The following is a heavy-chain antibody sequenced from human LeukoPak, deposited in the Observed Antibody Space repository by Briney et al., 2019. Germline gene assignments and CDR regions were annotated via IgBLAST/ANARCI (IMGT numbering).Heavy chain of an antibody. Sequence: GGSLRLSCAASGFTFSSYAMHWVRQAPGKGLEWVAVISYDGSNKYYADSVKGRFTISRDNSKNTLYLQMNSLRAEDTAVYYCAREYDLWGSGYSLYYFDYWGQGTLVTVSS. CDR2: ISYDGSNK. J-gene: IGHJ4*02. CDR1: GFTFSSYA. V-gene: IGHV3-30*04. D-gene: IGHD3-22*01. CDR3: AREYDLWGSGYSLYYFDY.